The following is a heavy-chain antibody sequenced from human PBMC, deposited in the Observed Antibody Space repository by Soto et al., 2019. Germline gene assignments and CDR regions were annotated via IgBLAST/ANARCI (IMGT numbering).Heavy chain of an antibody. CDR1: GGSFSPYY. CDR2: TDQSGGT. D-gene: IGHD3-16*01. V-gene: IGHV4-34*01. CDR3: AIGRGGNKY. Sequence: QVQLQQWGTGLLKSSETLSLNCAVYGGSFSPYYWSWVRQPPGKGLEWIGETDQSGGTYYNPSLKSRVTVSLDTSKNQFSLEVKSVTAADTAVYYCAIGRGGNKYWSQGTLVTVSS. J-gene: IGHJ4*02.